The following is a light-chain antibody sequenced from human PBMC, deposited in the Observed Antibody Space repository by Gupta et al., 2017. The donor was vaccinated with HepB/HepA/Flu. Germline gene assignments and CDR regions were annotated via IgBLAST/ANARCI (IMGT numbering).Light chain of an antibody. Sequence: ALTQPTSVPGSPALSVTISCTGTSSDVGTYNHVSWYQQPPGTAPKPMVYEVSNRPSGVPDRFSGSKSGNTASLTIFGLQAEDESDYYCSSCTTTGTWVFGGGTKLTVL. CDR1: SSDVGTYNH. J-gene: IGLJ3*02. CDR3: SSCTTTGTWV. V-gene: IGLV2-18*02. CDR2: EVS.